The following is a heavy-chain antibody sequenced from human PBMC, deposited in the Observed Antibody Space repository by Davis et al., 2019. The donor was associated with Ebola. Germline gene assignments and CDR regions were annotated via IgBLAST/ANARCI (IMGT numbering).Heavy chain of an antibody. CDR3: ARVGPDYDILTGLSFDP. J-gene: IGHJ5*02. CDR1: GGSVSSGSYY. D-gene: IGHD3-9*01. Sequence: SETLSLTCTVSGGSVSSGSYYWSWIRQPPGKGLEWIGYIYYSRSTNYNPSLKSRVTISVDTSKNQFSLKLSSVTAADTAVYYCARVGPDYDILTGLSFDPWGQGTLVTVSS. CDR2: IYYSRST. V-gene: IGHV4-61*01.